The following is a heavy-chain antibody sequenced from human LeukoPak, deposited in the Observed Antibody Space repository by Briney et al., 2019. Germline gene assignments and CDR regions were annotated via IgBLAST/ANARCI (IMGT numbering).Heavy chain of an antibody. CDR1: GGSISSYY. Sequence: SETLSLTCTVSGGSISSYYWSWIRQPAGKGLEWIGRIYTSGGTNYNPSLKSRVTMSVDTSKNQFSLKLSSVTAADTAVYYCARDWFFHTPGYEVAAAAWGQGTLVTVSS. CDR2: IYTSGGT. V-gene: IGHV4-4*07. CDR3: ARDWFFHTPGYEVAAAA. D-gene: IGHD6-13*01. J-gene: IGHJ5*02.